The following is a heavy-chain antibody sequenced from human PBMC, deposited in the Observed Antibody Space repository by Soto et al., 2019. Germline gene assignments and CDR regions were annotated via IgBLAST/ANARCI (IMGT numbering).Heavy chain of an antibody. Sequence: QVQLVESGGGVVQPGRSLTLSCAASGFTFSSFGIHWVRQAPGKGLEWVTFISFDGSFKYYADSVKGRFTISRDNSKNTVYLQMNSLRAEDTAVYFCAKRQYSGVYEENDAFDIWGRGTMVTVSS. J-gene: IGHJ3*02. CDR3: AKRQYSGVYEENDAFDI. D-gene: IGHD4-17*01. V-gene: IGHV3-30*18. CDR1: GFTFSSFG. CDR2: ISFDGSFK.